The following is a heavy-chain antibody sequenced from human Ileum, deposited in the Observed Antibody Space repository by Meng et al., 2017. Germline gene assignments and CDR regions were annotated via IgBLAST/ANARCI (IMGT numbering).Heavy chain of an antibody. CDR3: AREGSWFGADY. Sequence: QVHHQQGVAGLLNPSETLSLTCTGYGASFTGYSWTWIRQSPGKGLEWIGEVNHDGGTNYSPSLKSRVIISIDTSKNQFSLKLTAVTATDAAVYYCAREGSWFGADYWGQGTLVTVSS. J-gene: IGHJ4*02. CDR1: GASFTGYS. D-gene: IGHD3-10*01. V-gene: IGHV4-34*02. CDR2: VNHDGGT.